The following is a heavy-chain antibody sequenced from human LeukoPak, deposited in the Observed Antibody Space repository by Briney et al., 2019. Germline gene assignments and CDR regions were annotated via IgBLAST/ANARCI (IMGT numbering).Heavy chain of an antibody. CDR3: ARYGRAVAGT. J-gene: IGHJ4*02. Sequence: GASVKVSCKASGYTFTSYYMHWVRQAPGQGLEWMGGIIPIFGTANYAQKFQGRVTITTDESTSTAYMELSSLRSEDTAVYYCARYGRAVAGTWGQGTLVTVSS. CDR2: IIPIFGTA. V-gene: IGHV1-69*05. D-gene: IGHD6-19*01. CDR1: GYTFTSYY.